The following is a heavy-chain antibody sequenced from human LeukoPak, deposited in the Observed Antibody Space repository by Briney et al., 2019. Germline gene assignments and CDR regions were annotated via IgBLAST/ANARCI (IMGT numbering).Heavy chain of an antibody. CDR1: GGSISSYY. J-gene: IGHJ2*01. CDR2: IYYSGST. Sequence: SETLSLTCTVSGGSISSYYWSWVRQPPGKGLEWIGYIYYSGSTNYNPSLKSRVTISVDTSKNQFSLKLSSVTAADTAVYYCARQGGGFWYFDLWGRGTLVTVSS. V-gene: IGHV4-59*08. CDR3: ARQGGGFWYFDL. D-gene: IGHD6-25*01.